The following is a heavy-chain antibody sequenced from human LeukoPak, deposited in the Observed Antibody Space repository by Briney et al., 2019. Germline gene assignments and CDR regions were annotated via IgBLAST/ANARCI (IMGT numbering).Heavy chain of an antibody. V-gene: IGHV4-4*07. CDR1: GGSISSYY. J-gene: IGHJ4*02. D-gene: IGHD6-13*01. CDR3: ARAWYSSSWFDY. CDR2: VYSSGST. Sequence: SETLSLTCTVSGGSISSYYWSWIRQPAGKGLECIGRVYSSGSTNYNPSLKSRVTMSVDTSKNQFSLKLSSVTAADTAVYYCARAWYSSSWFDYWGQGTLVTVSS.